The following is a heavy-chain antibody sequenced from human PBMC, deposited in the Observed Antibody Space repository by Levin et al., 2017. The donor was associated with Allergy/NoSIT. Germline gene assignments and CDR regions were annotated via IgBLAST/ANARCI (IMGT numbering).Heavy chain of an antibody. CDR1: GITVSDTY. CDR3: GVGPFDF. V-gene: IGHV3-66*01. J-gene: IGHJ4*02. Sequence: GGSLRLSCAASGITVSDTYMSWVSQAPGKGLEWVSIIDSGATTYYADSVKDRFTISRDNSKSTLYLQMTSLRGEDTAVYYCGVGPFDFWGQGTLVTVSS. CDR2: IDSGATT.